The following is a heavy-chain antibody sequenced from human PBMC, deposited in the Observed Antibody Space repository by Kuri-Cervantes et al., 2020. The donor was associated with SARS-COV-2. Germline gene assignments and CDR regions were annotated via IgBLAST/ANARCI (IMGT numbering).Heavy chain of an antibody. CDR2: IYYSGST. V-gene: IGHV4-59*12. CDR1: GGSISSYY. Sequence: SETLSLTCTVSGGSISSYYWSWIRQPPGKGLEWIGYIYYSGSTNYNPSLKSRLTISVDTSKKQFSLNLSSVTAADTAVYYCARPPGIAAAGTNWFDPWGQGTLVTVSS. J-gene: IGHJ5*02. CDR3: ARPPGIAAAGTNWFDP. D-gene: IGHD6-13*01.